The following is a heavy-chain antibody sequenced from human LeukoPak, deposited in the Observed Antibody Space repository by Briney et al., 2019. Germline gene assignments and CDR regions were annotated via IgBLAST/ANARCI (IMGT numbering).Heavy chain of an antibody. Sequence: GGSLRLSCAVSGFTFSNYAMNWVRQAPGKGLEWVSAISGGGGSTYFADSVKGRFTISRDNSNNTLYLQMNSLRAEDTAIYYRAKRGKYTNSWIDYWGQGTLVTVSS. V-gene: IGHV3-23*01. D-gene: IGHD1-26*01. CDR3: AKRGKYTNSWIDY. J-gene: IGHJ4*02. CDR1: GFTFSNYA. CDR2: ISGGGGST.